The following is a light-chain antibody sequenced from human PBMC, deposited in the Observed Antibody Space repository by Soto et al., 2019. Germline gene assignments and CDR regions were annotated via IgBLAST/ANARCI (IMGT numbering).Light chain of an antibody. V-gene: IGLV2-14*01. J-gene: IGLJ1*01. CDR1: TSDVGRYNY. CDR3: NSYTSSSTYV. Sequence: QSVLTQPASVSGSPGQSITISCTGTTSDVGRYNYVSWYQQHPGKAPKLITYDVSNRPSGVSNRFSGSKSGNTASLTISGLQAEDEADYYCNSYTSSSTYVFGTGTKVTV. CDR2: DVS.